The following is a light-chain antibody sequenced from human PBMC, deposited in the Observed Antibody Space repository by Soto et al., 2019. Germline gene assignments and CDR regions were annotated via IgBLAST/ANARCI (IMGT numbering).Light chain of an antibody. CDR1: SSDVGGYNY. CDR2: EVS. J-gene: IGLJ2*01. Sequence: QSALTQPPSSSGSPGQSVTISCTGTSSDVGGYNYVSWYQQHQGKAPKLMIYEVSKWPSGVPDRFSGSKSGNTASLTVSGLQAEDEADYFCSSYAGSKGLVFGGGTKLTVL. CDR3: SSYAGSKGLV. V-gene: IGLV2-8*01.